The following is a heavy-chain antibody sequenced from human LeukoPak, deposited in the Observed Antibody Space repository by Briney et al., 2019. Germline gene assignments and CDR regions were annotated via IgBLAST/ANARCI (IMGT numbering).Heavy chain of an antibody. CDR1: GGSISSSSYY. D-gene: IGHD3-10*01. Sequence: SETLSLTCTVSGGSISSSSYYWGWIRQPPGEGLEWIGEINHSGSTNYNPSLKSRVTISVDTSKNQFSLKLSSVTAADTAVYYCASAGFRYSYYYGMDVWGQGTTVTVSS. J-gene: IGHJ6*02. V-gene: IGHV4-39*07. CDR2: INHSGST. CDR3: ASAGFRYSYYYGMDV.